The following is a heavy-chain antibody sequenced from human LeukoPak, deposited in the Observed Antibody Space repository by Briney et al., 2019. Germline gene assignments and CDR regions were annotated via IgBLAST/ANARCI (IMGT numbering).Heavy chain of an antibody. J-gene: IGHJ4*02. CDR2: INHSGST. D-gene: IGHD6-13*01. CDR3: ARRWYAAPFDY. V-gene: IGHV4-34*01. CDR1: GGSFSGYY. Sequence: PSETLSLTCAVYGGSFSGYYWSWIRQPPGKGLEWIGEINHSGSTNYNPSLKSRVTISVDTSNYQFSLKLSSVTAADTAVYYCARRWYAAPFDYWGQGTLVTVSS.